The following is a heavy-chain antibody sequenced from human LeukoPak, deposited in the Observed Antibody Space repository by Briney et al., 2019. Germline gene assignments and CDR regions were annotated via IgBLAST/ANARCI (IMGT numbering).Heavy chain of an antibody. Sequence: KPSETLSLTCAVYGGSFSGYYWSWIRQPPGKGLEWIGEINHSGSTNYNPSLKSRVTISVDTSKNQFSLKLSSVTAADTAVYYCARWSQYYYDSSGYYVFDYWGQGTLVTVSS. D-gene: IGHD3-22*01. V-gene: IGHV4-34*01. CDR3: ARWSQYYYDSSGYYVFDY. J-gene: IGHJ4*02. CDR1: GGSFSGYY. CDR2: INHSGST.